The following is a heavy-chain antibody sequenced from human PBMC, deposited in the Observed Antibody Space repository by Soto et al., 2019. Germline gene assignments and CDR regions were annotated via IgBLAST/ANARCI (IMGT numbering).Heavy chain of an antibody. CDR2: IIPIFGTA. J-gene: IGHJ4*02. CDR1: GYTFTGYY. D-gene: IGHD1-7*01. Sequence: SVKVSCKSSGYTFTGYYMHWVRQAPGQGLEWMGGIIPIFGTANYAQKFQGRVTITADESTSTAYMELSSLRSEDTAVYYCAPLGPHYTETGTTPPYWGQGTLVTVS. CDR3: APLGPHYTETGTTPPY. V-gene: IGHV1-69*13.